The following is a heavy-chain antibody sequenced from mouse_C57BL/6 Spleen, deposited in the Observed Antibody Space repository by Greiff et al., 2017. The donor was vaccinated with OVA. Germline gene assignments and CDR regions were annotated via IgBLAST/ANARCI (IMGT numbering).Heavy chain of an antibody. V-gene: IGHV10-3*01. J-gene: IGHJ4*01. CDR2: IRSKSSYYAT. CDR3: VRDLYRGAMDY. Sequence: EADGGLVQPKGSLKLSCAASGFTFTTYAMHWVRQAPGKGLEWVARIRSKSSYYATYYADSVKDRFTISRDDSQSMLYLQMNNLKTEDTAMYYCVRDLYRGAMDYWGQGTSVTVSS. D-gene: IGHD2-12*01. CDR1: GFTFTTYA.